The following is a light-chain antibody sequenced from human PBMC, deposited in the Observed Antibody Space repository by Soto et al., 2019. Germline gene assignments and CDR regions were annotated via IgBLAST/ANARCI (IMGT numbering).Light chain of an antibody. CDR1: QSIATF. Sequence: DIQMTQSPSSLSASVGDRITITCRASQSIATFLHWYQQRPGTAPKLLIYTASSLQSGVPSRFSGSGSGTDFTLTISSLQPEDFATHYCQQSYSTPFTFGLGTKVDI. J-gene: IGKJ3*01. CDR3: QQSYSTPFT. CDR2: TAS. V-gene: IGKV1-39*01.